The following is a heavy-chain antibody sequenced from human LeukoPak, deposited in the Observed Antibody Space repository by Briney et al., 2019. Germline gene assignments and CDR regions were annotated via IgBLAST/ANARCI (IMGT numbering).Heavy chain of an antibody. J-gene: IGHJ4*02. V-gene: IGHV3-23*01. CDR2: ISGSGGST. CDR3: VKDNPLDY. D-gene: IGHD1-14*01. Sequence: PGGSLRLSCAASGFTFSSYAMSWVRPAPRKGLEWVSAISGSGGSTYYADSVKGRFTISRDNSKNTLYLHINSLRAEDTAVYYCVKDNPLDYWGQGTLVIVSS. CDR1: GFTFSSYA.